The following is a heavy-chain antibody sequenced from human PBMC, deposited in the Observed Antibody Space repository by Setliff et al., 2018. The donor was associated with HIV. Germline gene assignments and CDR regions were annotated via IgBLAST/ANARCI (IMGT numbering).Heavy chain of an antibody. CDR2: VDYTGCT. CDR1: GGSISTSNYY. CDR3: ARQGNIVVVTSFDY. V-gene: IGHV4-39*07. J-gene: IGHJ4*02. D-gene: IGHD2-21*02. Sequence: PSETLSLTCTVSGGSISTSNYYWGWVRQPPGKGLEWVGNVDYTGCTYYNPSLKSRVTISVDTSKNQFSLRLNSVTAADTAVYYCARQGNIVVVTSFDYWGQGTLVTVSS.